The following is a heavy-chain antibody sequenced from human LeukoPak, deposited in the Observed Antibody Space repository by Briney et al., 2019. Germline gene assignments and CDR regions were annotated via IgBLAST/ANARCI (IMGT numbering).Heavy chain of an antibody. CDR2: ISAYDGNT. CDR3: AKMGASSGYSPIDY. D-gene: IGHD3-22*01. V-gene: IGHV1-18*01. J-gene: IGHJ4*02. Sequence: ASVKVSCKPSGYSFTSYGFSWVRQAPGQGLEWMGWISAYDGNTNYAQKVQGRVTMTTDSSTSTAYMELRSLRSDDTAVYYCAKMGASSGYSPIDYWGQGTLVTVSA. CDR1: GYSFTSYG.